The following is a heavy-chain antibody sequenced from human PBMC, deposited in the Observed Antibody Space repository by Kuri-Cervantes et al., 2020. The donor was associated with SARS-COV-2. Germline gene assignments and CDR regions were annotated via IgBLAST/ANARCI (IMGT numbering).Heavy chain of an antibody. D-gene: IGHD6-6*01. V-gene: IGHV3-23*01. CDR2: ISGSGGST. Sequence: GESLKISCAVSGFTFSSYAMSWVRQAPGKGLEWVSAISGSGGSTYYADSVKGRFTISRDNSKNTLYLQMNSLRAEDTAVYYCAKRTSTGEYSIPSGPLDYWGQGTLVTVSS. CDR3: AKRTSTGEYSIPSGPLDY. CDR1: GFTFSSYA. J-gene: IGHJ4*02.